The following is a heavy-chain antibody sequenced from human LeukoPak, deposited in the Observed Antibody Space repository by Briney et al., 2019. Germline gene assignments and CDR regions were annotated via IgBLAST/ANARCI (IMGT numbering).Heavy chain of an antibody. CDR1: GGSISSSSYY. CDR2: IYYSGST. V-gene: IGHV4-39*01. J-gene: IGHJ3*02. Sequence: SETLSLTCTVSGGSISSSSYYWGWIRQPPGKGLEWIGSIYYSGSTNYNPSLKSRVTITVDTSKNQFSLKLSSVTAADTAVYYCARHLNWGVGAFDIWGQGTMVTVSS. D-gene: IGHD7-27*01. CDR3: ARHLNWGVGAFDI.